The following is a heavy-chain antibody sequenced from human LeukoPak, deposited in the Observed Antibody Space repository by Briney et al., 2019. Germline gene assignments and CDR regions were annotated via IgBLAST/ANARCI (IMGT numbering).Heavy chain of an antibody. CDR1: GGSITTTNW. Sequence: PSGTLSLTCAVSGGSITTTNWWSLVRQPPGKGLEWIGEVHLSGATNYNPSLESRVSMSIDKPKNHLSLEATSVTAADTAIYYCTRESGAFSPFGFWGLGTLVTVSS. V-gene: IGHV4-4*02. J-gene: IGHJ4*02. CDR3: TRESGAFSPFGF. D-gene: IGHD1-26*01. CDR2: VHLSGAT.